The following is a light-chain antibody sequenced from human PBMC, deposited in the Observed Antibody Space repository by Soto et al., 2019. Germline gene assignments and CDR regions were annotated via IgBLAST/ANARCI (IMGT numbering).Light chain of an antibody. Sequence: QSALTQPPSGSGSPGQSVTISCTGTSSDVGGYNYVSWYQQHPGKAPKLMIYEVSKRPSGVPDRFSGSKSGNTASLTVSGLQAEDEADYYCSSYAGSDNLVFGGGTKLTVL. J-gene: IGLJ2*01. CDR1: SSDVGGYNY. CDR2: EVS. CDR3: SSYAGSDNLV. V-gene: IGLV2-8*01.